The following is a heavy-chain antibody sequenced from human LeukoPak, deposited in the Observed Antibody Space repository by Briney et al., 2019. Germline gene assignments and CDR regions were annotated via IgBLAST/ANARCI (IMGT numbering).Heavy chain of an antibody. CDR3: ARGPHDYGDSEFDY. Sequence: SETLSLTCAVYGGSFSGYYWRWIRQPPGKGLEWIAEINHSGSTNYNPSLKSRVTISVDTSKNQFSLKLSSVTAADTAVYYCARGPHDYGDSEFDYWGQGTLVTVSS. D-gene: IGHD4-17*01. CDR1: GGSFSGYY. V-gene: IGHV4-34*01. J-gene: IGHJ4*02. CDR2: INHSGST.